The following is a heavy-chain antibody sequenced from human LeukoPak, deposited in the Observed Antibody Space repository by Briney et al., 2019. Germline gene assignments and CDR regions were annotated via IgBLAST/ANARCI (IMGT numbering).Heavy chain of an antibody. Sequence: GGSLRLSCAASGFTFSSYEMNWVRQAPGKGLEWVSYISSSGGTIYYADSVKGRFTISRDNAKNSLYLQMNSLRAEDTAVYYCARDGVVVVPAPSSFMDVWGKGTTVTVSS. D-gene: IGHD2-2*01. J-gene: IGHJ6*03. CDR3: ARDGVVVVPAPSSFMDV. CDR2: ISSSGGTI. V-gene: IGHV3-48*03. CDR1: GFTFSSYE.